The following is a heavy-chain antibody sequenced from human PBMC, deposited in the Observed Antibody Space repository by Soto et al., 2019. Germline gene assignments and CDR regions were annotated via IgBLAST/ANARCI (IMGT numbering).Heavy chain of an antibody. CDR3: AKSTSAFDI. Sequence: SETLSLTCTVSGGSISSYYWSWIRQPPGKGLEWIGYIYYNGDTNHNPPLKSRVTMSVDTSKNQLSLRLSSVTAADTAVYFCAKSTSAFDIWGQGTMVTVSS. V-gene: IGHV4-59*08. D-gene: IGHD3-16*01. J-gene: IGHJ3*02. CDR2: IYYNGDT. CDR1: GGSISSYY.